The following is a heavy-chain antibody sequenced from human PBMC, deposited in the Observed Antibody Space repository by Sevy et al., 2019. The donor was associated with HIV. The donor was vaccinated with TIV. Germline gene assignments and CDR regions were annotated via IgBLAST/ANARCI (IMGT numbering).Heavy chain of an antibody. CDR1: GFTFAKYS. J-gene: IGHJ4*02. Sequence: GGSLRLSCAASGFTFAKYSMSWVRQAPGKGLEWVSIFSFGCGRINYADSVKGRLTISRDNSKNTLYWQMTSLRAEDTATYFCAREGCTQPHDYWGQGTLVTVSS. CDR2: FSFGCGRI. D-gene: IGHD2-8*01. V-gene: IGHV3-23*01. CDR3: AREGCTQPHDY.